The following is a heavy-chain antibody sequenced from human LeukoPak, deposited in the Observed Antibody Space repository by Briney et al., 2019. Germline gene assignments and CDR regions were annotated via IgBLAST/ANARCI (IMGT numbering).Heavy chain of an antibody. CDR1: GYTFISSG. J-gene: IGHJ4*02. CDR3: ARDEDWVFDY. CDR2: VDDYNGNT. D-gene: IGHD3/OR15-3a*01. Sequence: ASVKVSCKTFGYTFISSGISWVRQVPGQGLEWMGWVDDYNGNTQYADSLWGRVTLTIDPPTSTSYMELRRLTSDDTAVYYCARDEDWVFDYWGQGTPVTVSS. V-gene: IGHV1-18*01.